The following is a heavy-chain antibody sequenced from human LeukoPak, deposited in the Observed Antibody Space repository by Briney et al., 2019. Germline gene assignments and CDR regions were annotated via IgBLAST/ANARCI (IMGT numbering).Heavy chain of an antibody. V-gene: IGHV4-28*01. CDR3: ARLKRGSRMVRGAHTNWYFDL. J-gene: IGHJ2*01. D-gene: IGHD3-10*01. CDR2: IFYAGST. CDR1: GYSISSNHW. Sequence: PSETLSLTCAVSGYSISSNHWWGWIRQPPGKGLEWIGYIFYAGSTYYNPSLKSRVTISVDTSKKQFSLKLSSVTAADTAVYYCARLKRGSRMVRGAHTNWYFDLWGRGTLVTVSS.